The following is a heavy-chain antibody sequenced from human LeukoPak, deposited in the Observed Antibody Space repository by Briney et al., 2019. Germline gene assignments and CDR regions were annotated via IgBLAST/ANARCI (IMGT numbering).Heavy chain of an antibody. CDR3: AREQYSSSNGDWFDP. CDR1: GFTFSSYA. CDR2: ISYDGSNK. D-gene: IGHD6-6*01. J-gene: IGHJ5*02. V-gene: IGHV3-30*04. Sequence: GGSLRLSCAASGFTFSSYAMHWVRQAPGKGLEWVAVISYDGSNKYYADSVKGRFTISRDNSKNTLYLQMNSLRAEDTAVYYCAREQYSSSNGDWFDPWGQGTLVTVSS.